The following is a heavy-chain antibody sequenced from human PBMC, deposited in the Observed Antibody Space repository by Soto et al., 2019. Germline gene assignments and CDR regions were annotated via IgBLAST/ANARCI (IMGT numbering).Heavy chain of an antibody. Sequence: TLSLTCAVYGGSFSGYYWSWIRQPPGKGLEWIGEINHSGSTNYNPSLKSRVTISVDTSKNQFSLKLSSVTAADTAVYYCARDGDYDYFDYWGQGTLVTVSS. V-gene: IGHV4-34*01. D-gene: IGHD4-17*01. J-gene: IGHJ4*02. CDR3: ARDGDYDYFDY. CDR1: GGSFSGYY. CDR2: INHSGST.